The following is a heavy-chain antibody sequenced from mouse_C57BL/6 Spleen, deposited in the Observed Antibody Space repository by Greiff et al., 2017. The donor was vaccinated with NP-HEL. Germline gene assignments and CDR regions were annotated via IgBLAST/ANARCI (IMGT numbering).Heavy chain of an antibody. Sequence: QVQLQQSGAELVRPGTSVKLSCKASGYTFTSYWMHWVKQRPGQGLEWIGVIDPSDSYTNYNQKFKGKATLTVDTSSSTAYMQLSSLTSEDSAVYYCARGGDGPWFAYWGQGTLVTVSA. D-gene: IGHD1-2*01. CDR2: IDPSDSYT. CDR1: GYTFTSYW. V-gene: IGHV1-59*01. CDR3: ARGGDGPWFAY. J-gene: IGHJ3*01.